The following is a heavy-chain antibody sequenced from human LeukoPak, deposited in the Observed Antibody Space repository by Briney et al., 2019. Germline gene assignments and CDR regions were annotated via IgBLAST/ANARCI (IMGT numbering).Heavy chain of an antibody. Sequence: GGSLRLSCTVSGFTFGDYAINWVRQAPGKGLEWVGFIRSKAFGETAEYAASVKGRFTISRDDSKSIAYLQMNSLKTEDTAVYYCTTSNYFYDSNGWYWGQGTLVAVSS. D-gene: IGHD3-22*01. V-gene: IGHV3-49*04. CDR3: TTSNYFYDSNGWY. CDR1: GFTFGDYA. CDR2: IRSKAFGETA. J-gene: IGHJ4*02.